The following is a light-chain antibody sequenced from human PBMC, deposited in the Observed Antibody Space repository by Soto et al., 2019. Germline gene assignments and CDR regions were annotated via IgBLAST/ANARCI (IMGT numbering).Light chain of an antibody. Sequence: EIVLTQSPGTLSLSAGDGVSLSCRASQTVPNNYLAWYQQKPDQAPRLLIFGAPNMATGIPDRFGGSGSGTDFTLSISRLEPEDFAVYYWQQYGASPLTLGGGARLEVK. V-gene: IGKV3-20*01. CDR2: GAP. J-gene: IGKJ4*01. CDR3: QQYGASPLT. CDR1: QTVPNNY.